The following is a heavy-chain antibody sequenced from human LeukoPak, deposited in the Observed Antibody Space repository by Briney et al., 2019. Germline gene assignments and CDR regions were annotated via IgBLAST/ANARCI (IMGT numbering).Heavy chain of an antibody. CDR2: ISAYNDNT. Sequence: ASVKVSCKASGYTFTSYGISWVRQAPGQGLEWMGWISAYNDNTNYAQKLQGRVTMTTDTSTSTAYMELRSLRSDDTAVYYCARGLVPAAICWWFDPWGQGTLVTVSS. J-gene: IGHJ5*02. D-gene: IGHD2-2*02. CDR1: GYTFTSYG. V-gene: IGHV1-18*01. CDR3: ARGLVPAAICWWFDP.